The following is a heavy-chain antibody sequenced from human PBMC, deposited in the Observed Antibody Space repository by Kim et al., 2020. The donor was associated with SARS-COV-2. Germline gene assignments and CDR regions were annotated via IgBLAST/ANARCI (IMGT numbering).Heavy chain of an antibody. J-gene: IGHJ3*02. Sequence: GGSLRLSCAASGFTFSSYSMNWVRQAPGKGLEWVSYISSSSTIYYADSVKGRFTISRDNAKNSLYLQMNSLRDEDTAVYYCARDPGKGDAFDIWGQGTMV. V-gene: IGHV3-48*02. CDR2: ISSSSTI. CDR3: ARDPGKGDAFDI. D-gene: IGHD6-13*01. CDR1: GFTFSSYS.